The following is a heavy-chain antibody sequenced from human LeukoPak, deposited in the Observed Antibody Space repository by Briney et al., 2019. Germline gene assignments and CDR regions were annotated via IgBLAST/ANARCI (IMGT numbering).Heavy chain of an antibody. CDR2: ISGSGDST. D-gene: IGHD3-10*01. CDR3: AKFTHGSGSFNPAYNWFDP. Sequence: GGSLRLSCAASGFIFSNYAMSWVRQAPGKGLEWVSAISGSGDSTYYADSVKGRFTISRDNSKNTLFLQMNSLRAEDTAVYYCAKFTHGSGSFNPAYNWFDPWGQGTLVTVSS. J-gene: IGHJ5*02. CDR1: GFIFSNYA. V-gene: IGHV3-23*01.